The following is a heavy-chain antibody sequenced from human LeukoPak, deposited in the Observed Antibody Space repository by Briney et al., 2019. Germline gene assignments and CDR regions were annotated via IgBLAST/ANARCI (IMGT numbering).Heavy chain of an antibody. D-gene: IGHD4-17*01. CDR1: GLTFSSYG. CDR2: ISYDGSNK. Sequence: GGSLRLSCAASGLTFSSYGMHWVRQAPGKGLEWVAVISYDGSNKFYADAVKGRFTISRDNSKNTLYLQMNSLRTEDTAVYYCARDYGDYANYFQYWGQGTLVTVSS. CDR3: ARDYGDYANYFQY. J-gene: IGHJ4*02. V-gene: IGHV3-30*03.